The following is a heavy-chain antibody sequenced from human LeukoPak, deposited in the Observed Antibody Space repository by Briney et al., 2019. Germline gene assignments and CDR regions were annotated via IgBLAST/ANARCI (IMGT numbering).Heavy chain of an antibody. J-gene: IGHJ3*02. D-gene: IGHD3-10*01. Sequence: GGSLRLSCAASGFTFSSYAMSWIRQAPGKGLEWVSAISGSGISTYYADSVKGRFTISRHNSKNTLYLQMNSLRAEDTAVYYCARGIRDFDIWGQGTMVTVSS. CDR1: GFTFSSYA. CDR3: ARGIRDFDI. V-gene: IGHV3-23*01. CDR2: ISGSGIST.